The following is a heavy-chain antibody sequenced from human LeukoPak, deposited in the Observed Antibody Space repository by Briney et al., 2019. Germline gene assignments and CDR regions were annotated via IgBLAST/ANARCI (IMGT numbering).Heavy chain of an antibody. D-gene: IGHD3-22*01. J-gene: IGHJ3*02. CDR2: INPNSGGT. Sequence: ASVKVSCKASGYTFTGYYIHWVRQAPGQGLEWMGWINPNSGGTYYAQKFQGRVTMTRDTSISTAYMELSRLRSDDTAVYYCAKGRVVYYDTTGYRPDDSFDIWGQGTMVTVSS. CDR1: GYTFTGYY. CDR3: AKGRVVYYDTTGYRPDDSFDI. V-gene: IGHV1-2*02.